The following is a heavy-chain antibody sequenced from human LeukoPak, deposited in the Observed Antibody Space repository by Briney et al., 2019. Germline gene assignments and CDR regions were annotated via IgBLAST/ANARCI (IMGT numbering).Heavy chain of an antibody. CDR1: GYSISTGYY. CDR2: FYHGGST. D-gene: IGHD5-12*01. Sequence: SETLSLTCTVSGYSISTGYYWDWIRQPPGKGLEWIGTFYHGGSTYYNPSLKSRVTISVDTSKNQFSLKLSSVTAADTAVYYCARGPSLRRLLYWGQGTLVTVSS. CDR3: ARGPSLRRLLY. J-gene: IGHJ4*02. V-gene: IGHV4-38-2*02.